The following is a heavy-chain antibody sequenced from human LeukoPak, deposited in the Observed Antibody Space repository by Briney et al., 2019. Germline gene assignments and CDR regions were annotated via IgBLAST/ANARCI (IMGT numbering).Heavy chain of an antibody. V-gene: IGHV4-34*01. CDR2: IYHSGST. Sequence: PSETLSLTCAVYGGSFSGYYWSWIRQPPGKGLEWIGYIYHSGSTYYNPSLKSRVTISVDRSKNQFSLKLSSVTAADTAVYYCARGGYSGYDDPDYWGQGTLVTVSS. J-gene: IGHJ4*02. D-gene: IGHD5-12*01. CDR3: ARGGYSGYDDPDY. CDR1: GGSFSGYY.